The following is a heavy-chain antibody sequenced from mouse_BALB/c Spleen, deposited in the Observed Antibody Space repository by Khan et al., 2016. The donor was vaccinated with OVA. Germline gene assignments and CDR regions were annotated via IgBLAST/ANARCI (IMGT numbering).Heavy chain of an antibody. D-gene: IGHD2-14*01. J-gene: IGHJ3*01. CDR2: VNPNTDNI. CDR3: ARGYDFFAS. Sequence: EVQLHQSGPDLVKPGASVKLSCKASGYSFTLYYMSWVKQSHGKSLEWIGRVNPNTDNINYNQEFKGKAILTVDKSSNTAYMELRSLTSEDSAVYFCARGYDFFASWGQGTLVTVSA. V-gene: IGHV1-26*01. CDR1: GYSFTLYY.